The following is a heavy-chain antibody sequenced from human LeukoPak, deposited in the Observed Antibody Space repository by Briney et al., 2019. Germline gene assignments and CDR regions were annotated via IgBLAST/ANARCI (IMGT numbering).Heavy chain of an antibody. Sequence: GASVKVSCKASGYTFTGYYMHWARQAPGQGLEWMGWINPNSGGTNYAQKFQGRVTMTRDTSISTAYMELSRLRSDDTAVYYCARGLGGYYYYGMDVWGQGTTVTVSS. CDR1: GYTFTGYY. CDR2: INPNSGGT. J-gene: IGHJ6*02. V-gene: IGHV1-2*02. D-gene: IGHD3-3*01. CDR3: ARGLGGYYYYGMDV.